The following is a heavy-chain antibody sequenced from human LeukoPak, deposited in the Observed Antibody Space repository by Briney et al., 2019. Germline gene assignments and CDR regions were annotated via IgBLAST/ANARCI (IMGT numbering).Heavy chain of an antibody. J-gene: IGHJ6*02. CDR2: IIPIFGTA. V-gene: IGHV1-69*01. CDR1: GGTFSSYA. D-gene: IGHD3-10*01. Sequence: SVKVSCKASGGTFSSYAISWVRQAPGQGLKWMGGIIPIFGTANYAQKFQGRVTITADESTSTAYMELSSLRSEDTAVYYCARDPNLDYYGSGLSPKSYYGMDVWGQGTTVTVSS. CDR3: ARDPNLDYYGSGLSPKSYYGMDV.